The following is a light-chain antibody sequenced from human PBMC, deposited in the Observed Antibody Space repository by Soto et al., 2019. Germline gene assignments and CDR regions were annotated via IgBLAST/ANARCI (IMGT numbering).Light chain of an antibody. CDR2: GTS. J-gene: IGKJ2*02. CDR1: QSVTSNS. V-gene: IGKV3-20*01. Sequence: EIVLTQSPGTLSLSSGERATLSCRASQSVTSNSLAWYQQRPGQAPRLLIYGTSTRATGIPDRFSGSGSGTDFTLIISRLEPEAFAMYYCHQYGTSPCTFGQGTRLEIK. CDR3: HQYGTSPCT.